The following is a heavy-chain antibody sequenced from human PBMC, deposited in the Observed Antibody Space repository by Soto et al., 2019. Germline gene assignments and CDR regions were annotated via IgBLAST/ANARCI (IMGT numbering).Heavy chain of an antibody. CDR2: ISSSSSTI. J-gene: IGHJ6*03. CDR1: GFTFSSYS. CDR3: AREIGGTAKTGYCSGGSCYSIYYYYMDG. V-gene: IGHV3-48*01. D-gene: IGHD2-15*01. Sequence: EVQLVESGGGLVQPGGSLRLSCAASGFTFSSYSMNWVRQAPGKGLEWVSYISSSSSTIYYADSVKGRFTISRDNAKNSLDLQMNSLRAEDTAVYYCAREIGGTAKTGYCSGGSCYSIYYYYMDGWGKGTTVTVSS.